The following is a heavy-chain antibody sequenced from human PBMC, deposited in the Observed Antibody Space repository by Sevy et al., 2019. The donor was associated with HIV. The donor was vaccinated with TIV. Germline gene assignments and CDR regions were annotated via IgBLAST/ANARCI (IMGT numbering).Heavy chain of an antibody. CDR1: GYTFTSYG. V-gene: IGHV1-18*01. Sequence: ASVKVSCKASGYTFTSYGISWVRQAPGQGLEWMGWISAYNGNTNYAQKLQGRVTMTTDTSTSTAYMELRSLRSDDTAVYYCARDDVRGYSGYAEDYWGQGTLVTVSS. J-gene: IGHJ4*02. CDR2: ISAYNGNT. CDR3: ARDDVRGYSGYAEDY. D-gene: IGHD5-12*01.